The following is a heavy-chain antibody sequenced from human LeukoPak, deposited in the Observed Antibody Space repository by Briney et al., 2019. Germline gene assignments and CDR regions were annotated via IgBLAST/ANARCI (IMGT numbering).Heavy chain of an antibody. V-gene: IGHV6-1*01. Sequence: SQTLSLTCAISGDSVSSNSAAWNWIRQSPSRGLEWLGRTYYRSKWYNDYAVSVKSRITINPDTSKNQFSLQLNSVTPKDTAVYYCARGWFDRGVTDWFDPWGQGTLVTVSS. J-gene: IGHJ5*02. CDR3: ARGWFDRGVTDWFDP. CDR1: GDSVSSNSAA. D-gene: IGHD3-10*01. CDR2: TYYRSKWYN.